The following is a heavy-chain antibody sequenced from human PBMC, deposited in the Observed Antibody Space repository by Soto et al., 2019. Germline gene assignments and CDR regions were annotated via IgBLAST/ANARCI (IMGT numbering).Heavy chain of an antibody. CDR1: GGSISSYY. CDR3: ARDYDIGGMDV. CDR2: IYYSGST. Sequence: SETLSLTCTVSGGSISSYYWSWIRQPPGKGLEWIGYIYYSGSTNYNPSLKSRVTISVDTSKNQFSLKLSSVTAADTAVYYCARDYDIGGMDVWGQGTTVTVS. J-gene: IGHJ6*02. D-gene: IGHD3-9*01. V-gene: IGHV4-59*01.